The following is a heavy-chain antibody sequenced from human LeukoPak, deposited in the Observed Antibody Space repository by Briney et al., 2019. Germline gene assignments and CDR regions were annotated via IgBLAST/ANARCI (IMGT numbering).Heavy chain of an antibody. CDR1: GFTFSSSE. CDR3: ARLRQRGYCSSTNCELDY. CDR2: ISITGSS. Sequence: PGGSLRLSCAASGFTFSSSEMNWVRQAPGKGLEWVSYISITGSSDYADSVKGRFTISRDNAKNSLYLQMNSLRGEDTAVYYCARLRQRGYCSSTNCELDYWGQGTLVTVSS. V-gene: IGHV3-48*03. J-gene: IGHJ4*02. D-gene: IGHD2-2*01.